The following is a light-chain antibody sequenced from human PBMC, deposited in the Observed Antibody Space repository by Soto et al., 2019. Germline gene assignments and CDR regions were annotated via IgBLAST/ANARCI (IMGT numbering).Light chain of an antibody. CDR1: SGHSNYA. CDR2: VNSDGTH. V-gene: IGLV4-69*01. CDR3: QTWDTGIWV. J-gene: IGLJ3*02. Sequence: QLVLTQPPSASASLGASVRLTCTLSSGHSNYAIAWHRQQPKTGPRFLMKVNSDGTHSKGDGVPDRFSGYMSGAERYLTISSLRSDDEADYYCQTWDTGIWVFGGGTQLTVL.